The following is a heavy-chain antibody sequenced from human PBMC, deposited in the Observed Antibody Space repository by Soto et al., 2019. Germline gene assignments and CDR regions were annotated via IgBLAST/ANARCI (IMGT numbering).Heavy chain of an antibody. Sequence: ASVKVSCKASGYTFTSYAMHWARQDPGQRLEWMGWINAGNGNTKYSQKFQGRVTITRDTSASTAYMELSSLRSEDTAVYYCARVYCSGGSCYSMRNFDYWGQGTLVTVSS. V-gene: IGHV1-3*01. CDR2: INAGNGNT. CDR3: ARVYCSGGSCYSMRNFDY. CDR1: GYTFTSYA. D-gene: IGHD2-15*01. J-gene: IGHJ4*02.